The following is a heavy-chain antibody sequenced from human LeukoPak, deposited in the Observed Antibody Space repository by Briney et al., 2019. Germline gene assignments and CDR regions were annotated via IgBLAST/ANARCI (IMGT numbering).Heavy chain of an antibody. CDR3: ARGPTYYYDSSGYYYAGTFFDY. CDR2: INPNSGGT. CDR1: GYTFTGYY. J-gene: IGHJ4*02. D-gene: IGHD3-22*01. V-gene: IGHV1-2*02. Sequence: ASVKVSCKASGYTFTGYYMHWMRQAPGQGLEWMGWINPNSGGTNYAQKFQGRVTMTRDTSISTAYMELSRLRSDDTAVYYCARGPTYYYDSSGYYYAGTFFDYWGQGTLVTVSS.